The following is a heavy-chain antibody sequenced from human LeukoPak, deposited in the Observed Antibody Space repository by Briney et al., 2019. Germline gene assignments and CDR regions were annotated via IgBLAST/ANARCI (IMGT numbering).Heavy chain of an antibody. CDR2: ISAYNGNT. J-gene: IGHJ6*03. V-gene: IGHV1-18*01. D-gene: IGHD2-15*01. CDR3: ARGCADYYYYMDV. CDR1: GYTFTSYG. Sequence: EASVKVSCKASGYTFTSYGISWVRQAPGQGLEWMGWISAYNGNTNYAQKLQGRVTITRNTSISTAYMELSSLRSEDTAVYYCARGCADYYYYMDVWGKGTTVTDSS.